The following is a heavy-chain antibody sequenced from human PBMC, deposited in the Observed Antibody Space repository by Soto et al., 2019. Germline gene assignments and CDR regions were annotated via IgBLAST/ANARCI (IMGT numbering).Heavy chain of an antibody. CDR1: GLTFSTYW. Sequence: EVQLVDSGGGLVQPGGSLRLSCTASGLTFSTYWMHWVRQAPGKGLAWISRLNSGATTANYADSVRGRCTISRDNAKNTVYLQLNSLRDEDTAVYYCARGVPGYYAVDVWGQGTTVTVSS. CDR3: ARGVPGYYAVDV. J-gene: IGHJ6*02. CDR2: LNSGATTA. V-gene: IGHV3-74*01.